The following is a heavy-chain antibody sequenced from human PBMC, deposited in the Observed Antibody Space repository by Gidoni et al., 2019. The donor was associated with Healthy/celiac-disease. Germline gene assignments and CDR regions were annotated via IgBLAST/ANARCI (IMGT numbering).Heavy chain of an antibody. J-gene: IGHJ5*02. CDR2: LSYDGINK. Sequence: QVQLVESGGGVVQPGRSLRLSCAASGFTFSSYGMHWVRQAPGKGLEWVAVLSYDGINKYYADSVKGRFTISRDNSKNTLYLQMNSLRAEDTAVYYCAKGGTIVGQWLVRGFNWFDPWGQGTLVTVSS. D-gene: IGHD6-19*01. V-gene: IGHV3-30*18. CDR1: GFTFSSYG. CDR3: AKGGTIVGQWLVRGFNWFDP.